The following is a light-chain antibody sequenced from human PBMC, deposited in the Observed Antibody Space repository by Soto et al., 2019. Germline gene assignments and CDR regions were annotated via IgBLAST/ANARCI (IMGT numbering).Light chain of an antibody. Sequence: QSVLTQPPSVSAAPGQKVTISCSGSSSNIGNNNVFWYQQLPGTAPKFLIYDNDKRPSGIPDRFSGSKSGTSATLGITGLQTGDEADFYCGAWDGSLNAVVLGGGTKLTVL. J-gene: IGLJ3*02. CDR2: DND. CDR3: GAWDGSLNAVV. CDR1: SSNIGNNN. V-gene: IGLV1-51*01.